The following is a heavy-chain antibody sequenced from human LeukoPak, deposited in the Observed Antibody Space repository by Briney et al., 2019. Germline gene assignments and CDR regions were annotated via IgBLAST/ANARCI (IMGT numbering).Heavy chain of an antibody. D-gene: IGHD1-26*01. CDR1: GLTFSTYW. Sequence: GGSLRLSCAVSGLTFSTYWMAWVRQAPGKGLEWVANIKGDESAKHQADSVKGRFTISRDNTQNSVYLQMSSLRGEDTAVYYCARDVGGSLDYWGQGTLVTVSS. V-gene: IGHV3-7*01. CDR2: IKGDESAK. J-gene: IGHJ4*02. CDR3: ARDVGGSLDY.